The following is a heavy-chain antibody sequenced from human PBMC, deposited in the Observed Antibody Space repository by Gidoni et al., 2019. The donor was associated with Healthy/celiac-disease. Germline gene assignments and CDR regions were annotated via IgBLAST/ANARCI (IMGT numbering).Heavy chain of an antibody. Sequence: QVQLVQSGAEVKKPGASVKVSCKASGYTFTSYGISWVRQAPGQGLEWMGWISAYNGNTNYAQKLQGRVTMTTDTSTSTAYMELMSLRSDDTAVYYCARVGYSYGLYYYYGMDVWGQGTTVTVSS. CDR1: GYTFTSYG. J-gene: IGHJ6*02. D-gene: IGHD5-18*01. CDR3: ARVGYSYGLYYYYGMDV. CDR2: ISAYNGNT. V-gene: IGHV1-18*01.